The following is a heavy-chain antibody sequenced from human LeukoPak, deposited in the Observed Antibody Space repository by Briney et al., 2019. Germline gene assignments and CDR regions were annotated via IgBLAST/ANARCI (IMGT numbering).Heavy chain of an antibody. CDR2: IYYSGST. Sequence: PSETLSLTCTVSGGSISSYYWSWIRQPPGKGLEWIGYIYYSGSTNYNPSLKSRVTISVDTSKNQFSLKLSSVTAADTAVYYCAREPFTYYYGMDVWGQGTTVTVSS. CDR1: GGSISSYY. CDR3: AREPFTYYYGMDV. V-gene: IGHV4-59*01. J-gene: IGHJ6*02.